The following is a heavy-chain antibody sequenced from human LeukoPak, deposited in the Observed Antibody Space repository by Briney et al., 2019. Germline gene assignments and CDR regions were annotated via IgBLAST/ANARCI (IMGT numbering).Heavy chain of an antibody. CDR2: ISSSGSTI. CDR1: GFTFSSYE. J-gene: IGHJ4*02. V-gene: IGHV3-48*03. D-gene: IGHD3-22*01. Sequence: PGGSLRLSCAASGFTFSSYEMNWVRQAPGKGLEWVSYISSSGSTIYYADSVKGRFTISRDNSKNSLYLQMNSLRPEDTALYYCARSTMSLKQMFLFDSWGQGTLVTVSS. CDR3: ARSTMSLKQMFLFDS.